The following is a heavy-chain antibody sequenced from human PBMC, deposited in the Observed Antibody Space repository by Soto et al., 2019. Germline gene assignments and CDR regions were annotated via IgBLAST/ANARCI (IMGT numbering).Heavy chain of an antibody. CDR3: ARAPSWWYFDL. Sequence: QVQLVQSGAEEKKPGASVKVSCKASGYTFTSYAMHWVRQAPGQRLEWMGWINAGNGNAKYSQKFQGRVTITRDTSASTAYMELSSLRSEDTAVYYCARAPSWWYFDLWGRGTLVTVSS. CDR2: INAGNGNA. V-gene: IGHV1-3*05. CDR1: GYTFTSYA. J-gene: IGHJ2*01.